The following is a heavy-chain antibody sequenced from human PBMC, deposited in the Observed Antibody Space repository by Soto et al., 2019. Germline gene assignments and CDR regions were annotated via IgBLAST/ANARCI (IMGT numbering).Heavy chain of an antibody. D-gene: IGHD1-26*01. Sequence: GASVKVSCKASGYTFTSYGISWVRQAPGQGLEWMGWISAYNGNTNYAQKLQGRVTMTTDTSTSTAYMELRSLRSDDTAVYYCARDISLRELLPPGYYVMDVWGQGTTVTGSS. J-gene: IGHJ6*02. CDR3: ARDISLRELLPPGYYVMDV. CDR2: ISAYNGNT. CDR1: GYTFTSYG. V-gene: IGHV1-18*01.